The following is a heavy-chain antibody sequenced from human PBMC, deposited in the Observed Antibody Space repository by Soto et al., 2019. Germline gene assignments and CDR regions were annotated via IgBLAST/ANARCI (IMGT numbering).Heavy chain of an antibody. J-gene: IGHJ4*02. D-gene: IGHD5-12*01. Sequence: SETLSLTCTVSGGSISRGDVFWSWIRQPPGKGLEWIGYIYYSGSTYYNPSLKSRVTISVDTSKNQFSLKLSSVTAADTAVYYCARGGRDGYNSLFDYWGQGTLVTVSS. CDR2: IYYSGST. CDR1: GGSISRGDVF. CDR3: ARGGRDGYNSLFDY. V-gene: IGHV4-30-4*01.